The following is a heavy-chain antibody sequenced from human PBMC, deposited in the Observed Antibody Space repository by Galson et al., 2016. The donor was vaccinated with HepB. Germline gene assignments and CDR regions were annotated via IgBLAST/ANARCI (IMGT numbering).Heavy chain of an antibody. V-gene: IGHV3-74*01. D-gene: IGHD4-23*01. J-gene: IGHJ4*02. CDR2: ITIDGSTT. CDR3: ARDLWRGGRIDY. Sequence: SLRLSCAASGFTFSNYWMHWVRQAPGKGLVWVSHITIDGSTTTYADSVKGRFTISRDKAKNTLYLQMNSLRAEDTAVYYCARDLWRGGRIDYWGQGTLVTVSS. CDR1: GFTFSNYW.